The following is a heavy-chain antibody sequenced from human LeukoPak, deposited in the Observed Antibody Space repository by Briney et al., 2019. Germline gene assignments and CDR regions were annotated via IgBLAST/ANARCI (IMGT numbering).Heavy chain of an antibody. CDR2: IYNSENT. V-gene: IGHV4-4*09. J-gene: IGHJ2*01. CDR1: GGSVSSYY. CDR3: ARVHSGPSGWYVLWYFDL. Sequence: SETLSLTCTVSGGSVSSYYWSWIRQPPGKGLEWIGYIYNSENTNYNSSLKSRVTMSVDTSKNQFFLKLSSVTAADTAVYYCARVHSGPSGWYVLWYFDLWGRGTLVTVSS. D-gene: IGHD6-19*01.